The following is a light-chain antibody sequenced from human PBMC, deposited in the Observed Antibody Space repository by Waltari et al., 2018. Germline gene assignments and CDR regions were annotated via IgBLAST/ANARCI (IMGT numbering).Light chain of an antibody. Sequence: QSALTQPASVSGSPGPSITISCPGTSSDVGGSNYVSCYQQHPGNAPNTMIYDVSARPSGVSNRFSGSKSGNTASLTISGLQAEDEADYYCCSYAGSSTLSVIFGGGTKLTVL. CDR2: DVS. V-gene: IGLV2-23*02. CDR1: SSDVGGSNY. J-gene: IGLJ2*01. CDR3: CSYAGSSTLSVI.